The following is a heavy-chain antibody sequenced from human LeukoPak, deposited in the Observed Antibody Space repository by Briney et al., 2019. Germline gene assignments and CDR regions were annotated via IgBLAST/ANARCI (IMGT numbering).Heavy chain of an antibody. Sequence: GGSLRLSCAASGFTLSDYYMTWIRQTPGKGLEWLSSISNSGTTTYYADSVKGRFTISRDNAKNSLYLQMNSLRAEDTAVYYCARRGWSRQFDYWGQGTQVTVSS. CDR1: GFTLSDYY. CDR2: ISNSGTTT. CDR3: ARRGWSRQFDY. V-gene: IGHV3-11*01. J-gene: IGHJ4*02. D-gene: IGHD3-3*01.